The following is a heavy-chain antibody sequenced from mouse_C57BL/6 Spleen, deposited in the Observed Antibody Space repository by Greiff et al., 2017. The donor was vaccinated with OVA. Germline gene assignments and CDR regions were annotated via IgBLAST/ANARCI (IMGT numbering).Heavy chain of an antibody. D-gene: IGHD4-1*01. CDR2: IYPGSGST. CDR3: ERSGGTDAMDY. CDR1: GYTFTSYW. Sequence: QVQLKQSGAELVKPGASVKMSCKASGYTFTSYWITWVKQRPGQGLEWIGDIYPGSGSTNYNEKFKSKATLTVDTSASTAYMQLSSLTSEDSAVYYCERSGGTDAMDYWGQGTSVTVSS. J-gene: IGHJ4*01. V-gene: IGHV1-55*01.